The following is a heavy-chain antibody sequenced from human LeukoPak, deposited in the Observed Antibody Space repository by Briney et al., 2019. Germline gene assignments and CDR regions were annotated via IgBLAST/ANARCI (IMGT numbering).Heavy chain of an antibody. CDR2: IKQDGSEK. CDR1: GFTCSRYW. Sequence: GGSLRLSCAASGFTCSRYWMSWVRQAPGKGLEWVAIIKQDGSEKYYVDSVKGRFTISRDNAKNSLYLQMDSLRAEDTAVYYCARVGQLSSSWYFDYWGQGTLVTVSS. D-gene: IGHD6-13*01. J-gene: IGHJ4*02. V-gene: IGHV3-7*01. CDR3: ARVGQLSSSWYFDY.